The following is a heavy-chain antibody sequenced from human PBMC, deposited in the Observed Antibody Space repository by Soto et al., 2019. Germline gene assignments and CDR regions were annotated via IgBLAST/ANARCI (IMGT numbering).Heavy chain of an antibody. V-gene: IGHV3-15*07. Sequence: TGGSLRLSCAASGFTFSNAWMNWVRQAPGKGLEWVGRIKSKTDGGTTDYAAPVKGRFTISRDDSKNTLYLQMNSLKTEDTAVYYCTTARVLRGGTAAENKYWGQGTLVTVSS. CDR2: IKSKTDGGTT. J-gene: IGHJ4*02. CDR1: GFTFSNAW. CDR3: TTARVLRGGTAAENKY. D-gene: IGHD1-26*01.